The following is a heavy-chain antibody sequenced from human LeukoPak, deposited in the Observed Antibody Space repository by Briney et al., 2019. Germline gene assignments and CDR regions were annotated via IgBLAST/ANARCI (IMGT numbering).Heavy chain of an antibody. CDR2: ISYDGSNK. CDR3: ARSGVVGALKDY. D-gene: IGHD1-26*01. V-gene: IGHV3-30-3*01. CDR1: GFTLSSYA. Sequence: PGGSLRLSCAASGFTLSSYAMHWVSQAPGKGLEWVAVISYDGSNKYYADSVKGRFTISRDNSKNTLYLQMNSLRAEDTAVYYCARSGVVGALKDYWGKATLVTVSS. J-gene: IGHJ4*02.